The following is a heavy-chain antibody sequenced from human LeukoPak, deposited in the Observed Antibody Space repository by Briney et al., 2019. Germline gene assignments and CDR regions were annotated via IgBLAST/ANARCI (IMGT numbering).Heavy chain of an antibody. V-gene: IGHV1-2*02. Sequence: GASVKVSCKASGYTFTDYYLHWVRQAPGQGLEWMGWIHPNGGGTNYAQKFQGRVAMTRDTSISTAYMELSSLRSDDTAVYYRARLAAVPGWGQGTLVTVSS. D-gene: IGHD6-19*01. CDR3: ARLAAVPG. CDR2: IHPNGGGT. CDR1: GYTFTDYY. J-gene: IGHJ1*01.